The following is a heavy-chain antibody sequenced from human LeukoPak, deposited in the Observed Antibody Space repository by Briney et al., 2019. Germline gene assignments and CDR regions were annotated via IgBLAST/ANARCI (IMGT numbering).Heavy chain of an antibody. Sequence: PGGSLRLSCSASEFTFSTHAMHWVLQAPGKGLEYVSAMSSNGGYTYYADSVKGRFTISRDNSKNTLYLQMSSLRPEDTAVYYCVKDPSGYDPRHLDYWGQGTLVTVSS. CDR3: VKDPSGYDPRHLDY. CDR1: EFTFSTHA. J-gene: IGHJ4*02. V-gene: IGHV3-64D*09. D-gene: IGHD5-12*01. CDR2: MSSNGGYT.